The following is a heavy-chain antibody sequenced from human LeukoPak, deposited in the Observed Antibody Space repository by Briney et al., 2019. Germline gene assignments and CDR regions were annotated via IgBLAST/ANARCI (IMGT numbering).Heavy chain of an antibody. Sequence: GGSLRLSCAAFGFTFSSYWINWLRQAPGKGLVWVSRIASDGSSTTYADSVKGRFSISRGNAKNTLYLQMNSLRVEDMAVYYCARGRPHGNDYWGQGTLVTVSS. V-gene: IGHV3-74*01. CDR2: IASDGSST. D-gene: IGHD4-23*01. J-gene: IGHJ4*02. CDR1: GFTFSSYW. CDR3: ARGRPHGNDY.